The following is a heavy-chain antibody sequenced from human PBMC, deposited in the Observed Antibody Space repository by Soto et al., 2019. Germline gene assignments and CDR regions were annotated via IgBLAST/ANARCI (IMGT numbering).Heavy chain of an antibody. CDR2: IDEYGTTI. CDR3: TRDIGGKGAY. D-gene: IGHD3-10*01. V-gene: IGHV3-74*01. J-gene: IGHJ4*02. CDR1: GYTFSSYW. Sequence: AGSLTLSCAASGYTFSSYWMYWVRQVPGKGLLWVSRIDEYGTTINYADSVKGRFTISRDNARNTLYLEMNSLRAEDTALYYCTRDIGGKGAYWGPGTLVTVSS.